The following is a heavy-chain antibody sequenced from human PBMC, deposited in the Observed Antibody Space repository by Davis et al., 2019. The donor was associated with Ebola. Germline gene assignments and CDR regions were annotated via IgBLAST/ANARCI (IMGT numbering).Heavy chain of an antibody. Sequence: ASVKVSCKASGYTFTDYSVHWVRQAPGQGLEWMGMINPNDGRTIYAQKFQGRVTVTRNTSINTAYMELSSLRSEDTAVYFCARDSSGVVGANDFDYWGQGSLVTVSS. CDR3: ARDSSGVVGANDFDY. CDR1: GYTFTDYS. V-gene: IGHV1-46*01. J-gene: IGHJ4*02. CDR2: INPNDGRT. D-gene: IGHD1-26*01.